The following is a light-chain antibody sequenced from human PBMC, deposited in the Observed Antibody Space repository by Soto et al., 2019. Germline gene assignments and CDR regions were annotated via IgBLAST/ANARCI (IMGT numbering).Light chain of an antibody. J-gene: IGLJ3*02. Sequence: QAVVTQPRSVSGSPGQSVTISCTGTSSDVGSWNYVSWYQQYPGQAPKLIIYDINKRPSGVPDRFSSSKSGNTASLTISGLQVEDDADYYCCSYAGLYSWVFGGGTKLTVL. CDR2: DIN. CDR1: SSDVGSWNY. CDR3: CSYAGLYSWV. V-gene: IGLV2-11*01.